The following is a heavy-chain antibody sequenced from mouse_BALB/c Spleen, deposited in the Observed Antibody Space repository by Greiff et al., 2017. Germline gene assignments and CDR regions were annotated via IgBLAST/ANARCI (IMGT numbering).Heavy chain of an antibody. D-gene: IGHD2-1*01. V-gene: IGHV1-69*01. Sequence: QVQLKQSGAELVMPGASVKMSCKASGYTFTDYWMHWVKQRPGQGLEWIGAIDTSDSYTSYNQKFKGKATLTVDESSSTAYMQLSSLTSEDSAVYYCARRGNAAMDYWGQGTSVTVSS. CDR3: ARRGNAAMDY. CDR2: IDTSDSYT. CDR1: GYTFTDYW. J-gene: IGHJ4*01.